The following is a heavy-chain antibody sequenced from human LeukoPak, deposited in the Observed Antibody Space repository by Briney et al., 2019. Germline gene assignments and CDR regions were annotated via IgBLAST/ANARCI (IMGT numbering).Heavy chain of an antibody. CDR3: ARDVVAAAGTWDY. CDR2: INHGGST. Sequence: SETLSLTCTVDGGSFSDYYWTWIRQPPGKGLEWIGEINHGGSTNYNPSLESRVTMSLDTSEKQFSLKLSSVTAADTAVYYCARDVVAAAGTWDYWGQGTLVTVSS. V-gene: IGHV4-34*01. J-gene: IGHJ4*02. CDR1: GGSFSDYY. D-gene: IGHD6-13*01.